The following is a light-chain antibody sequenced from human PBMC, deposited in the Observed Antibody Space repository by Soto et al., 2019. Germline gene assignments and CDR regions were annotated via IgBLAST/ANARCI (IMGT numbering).Light chain of an antibody. CDR3: QQYGTSWWT. Sequence: EIVLTQSPGTLSLSPGERATLSCRTSQSVSSTYIAWYQQKPGQAPRLLMYGASSRATGIPDRFSGSGSGTDFTLTISRLEPEDSAVYHCQQYGTSWWTFGQGTKVEVK. J-gene: IGKJ1*01. CDR1: QSVSSTY. V-gene: IGKV3-20*01. CDR2: GAS.